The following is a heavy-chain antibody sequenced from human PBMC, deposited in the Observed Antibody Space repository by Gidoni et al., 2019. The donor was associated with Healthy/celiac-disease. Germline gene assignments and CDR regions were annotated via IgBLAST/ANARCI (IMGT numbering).Heavy chain of an antibody. V-gene: IGHV3-7*01. J-gene: IGHJ4*02. CDR2: IKQDGSEK. Sequence: EVQLVESVGGLVQPGGSLRLSCAASGFPFSSYWMSWVRQAPGKGLEWVANIKQDGSEKYYVDSVKGRFTISRDNAKNSLYLQMNSLRAEETAVYYCARDGDYDSSAFDYWGQGTLVTVSS. D-gene: IGHD3-22*01. CDR1: GFPFSSYW. CDR3: ARDGDYDSSAFDY.